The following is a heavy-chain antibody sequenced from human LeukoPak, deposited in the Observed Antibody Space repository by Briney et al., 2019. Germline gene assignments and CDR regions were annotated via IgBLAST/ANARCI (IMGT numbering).Heavy chain of an antibody. D-gene: IGHD4-11*01. V-gene: IGHV3-21*04. Sequence: GGSLRLSCAASGFTFSSYSMIWVRQAPGKGLEWVSSISSSSSYIYYADSVKGRFTISRDNAKDSLYLQMNGLRAEDTAVYYCARDRGHSNYPVDAFDIWGQGTMVTVSS. J-gene: IGHJ3*02. CDR1: GFTFSSYS. CDR2: ISSSSSYI. CDR3: ARDRGHSNYPVDAFDI.